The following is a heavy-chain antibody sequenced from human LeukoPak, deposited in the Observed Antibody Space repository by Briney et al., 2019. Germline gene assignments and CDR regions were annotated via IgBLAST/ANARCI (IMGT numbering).Heavy chain of an antibody. CDR2: IYHSGST. J-gene: IGHJ4*02. D-gene: IGHD3-10*01. Sequence: PSGTLSLTCTVSGGSISSGGYYWSWIRQPPGKGLEWIGYIYHSGSTYYNPSLKSRVTISVDKSKNQFSLKLSSVTAADTAVYYCARGVWFGEFDYWGQGTLVTVSS. CDR3: ARGVWFGEFDY. CDR1: GGSISSGGYY. V-gene: IGHV4-30-2*01.